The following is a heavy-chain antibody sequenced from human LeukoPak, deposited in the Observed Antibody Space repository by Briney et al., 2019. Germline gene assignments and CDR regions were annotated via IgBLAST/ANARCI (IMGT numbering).Heavy chain of an antibody. CDR3: ARIDTSGYNGYSFDY. V-gene: IGHV4-59*12. D-gene: IGHD3-22*01. Sequence: SETLSLTCTVSGGSISSYYWSWIRQPPEKGLEFIGYIYYSGNTNYNPSLKSRVTIPVDTSKNQFSLKLSSVTAADTAVYYCARIDTSGYNGYSFDYWGQGTLVTVSS. J-gene: IGHJ4*02. CDR1: GGSISSYY. CDR2: IYYSGNT.